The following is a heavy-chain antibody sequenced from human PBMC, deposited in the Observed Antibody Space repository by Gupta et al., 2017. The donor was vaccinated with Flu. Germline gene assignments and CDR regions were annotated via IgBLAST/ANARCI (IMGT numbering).Heavy chain of an antibody. CDR2: ISSSSSYI. D-gene: IGHD1-26*01. V-gene: IGHV3-21*02. CDR3: ARGVAATTYDAFDI. J-gene: IGHJ3*02. CDR1: GFTYSSYG. Sequence: EVELVQSGGGLVKPGGSLRLSCAASGFTYSSYGMNWVRQAPGKGLEWVSSISSSSSYIYYADSVKGRFTTSRDNTKNSVFLQMNSLRVEDTAVYYCARGVAATTYDAFDIWGHGTMVTVSS.